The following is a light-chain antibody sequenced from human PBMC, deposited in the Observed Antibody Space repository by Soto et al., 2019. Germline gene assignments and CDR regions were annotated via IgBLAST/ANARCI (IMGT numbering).Light chain of an antibody. Sequence: DIVMTQSPLSLPVTPGEPASISCRSNQSLLDSNGYNYLDWYLQKTGQSPQLLIYLGSTRASGVPDRLSGSGSGTDFTLEISRLEAEDVGGVYYCMQSLQTPYTFGQGTKLEIK. CDR2: LGS. CDR1: QSLLDSNGYNY. CDR3: MQSLQTPYT. V-gene: IGKV2-28*01. J-gene: IGKJ2*01.